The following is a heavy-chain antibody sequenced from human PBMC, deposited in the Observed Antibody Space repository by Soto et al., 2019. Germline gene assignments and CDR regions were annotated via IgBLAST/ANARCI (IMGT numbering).Heavy chain of an antibody. V-gene: IGHV4-34*01. CDR2: INHSGST. D-gene: IGHD3-3*01. Sequence: XASLWLTSAVYGGSFSGYYLSWIRQPPGKGLEWIGEINHSGSTNYNPSLKSRVTISVDTSKNQFSLKLNSVTAADTAVYYCARGRQGDHDFWSGYSYPTRRGMDVWAQRTTVTVSS. CDR3: ARGRQGDHDFWSGYSYPTRRGMDV. J-gene: IGHJ6*02. CDR1: GGSFSGYY.